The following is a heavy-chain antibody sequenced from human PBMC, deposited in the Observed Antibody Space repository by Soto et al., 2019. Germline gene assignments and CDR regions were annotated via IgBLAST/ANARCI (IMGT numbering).Heavy chain of an antibody. V-gene: IGHV1-3*01. Sequence: ASVKVSCKASGYTFASYAMHWVRQAPGQRLEWMGWINAGNGNTKYSQKFQGRVTITRDTSASTAYMELSSLRSEDTAVYYCAKDYYDSSGYYPPALLFDYWGQGTLVTV. D-gene: IGHD3-22*01. J-gene: IGHJ4*02. CDR1: GYTFASYA. CDR2: INAGNGNT. CDR3: AKDYYDSSGYYPPALLFDY.